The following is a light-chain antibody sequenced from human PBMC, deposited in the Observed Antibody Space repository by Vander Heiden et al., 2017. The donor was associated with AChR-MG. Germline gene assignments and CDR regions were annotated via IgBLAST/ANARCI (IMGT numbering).Light chain of an antibody. CDR1: KLGDKF. CDR3: QAWDSSFVV. Sequence: SYELTQPPSVSVSPGQTASITCSGDKLGDKFASWYQQTPGQSPVLVIYQDSKRPSGIPERFSGSNSGNTATLTISGTQAMDEADYYCQAWDSSFVVFGGGTKLTVL. CDR2: QDS. J-gene: IGLJ2*01. V-gene: IGLV3-1*01.